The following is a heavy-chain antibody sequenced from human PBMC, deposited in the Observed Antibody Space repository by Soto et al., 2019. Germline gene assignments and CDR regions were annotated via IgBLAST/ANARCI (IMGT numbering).Heavy chain of an antibody. CDR3: ARGYGDWCGNWFDP. Sequence: QVQLVESGGGVVQPGRSLRLSCAASGFTFSSYAMHWVRQAPGKGLEWVAVISYDGSNKYYADSVKGRFTISRDNSKNTLYLQMNSLRAEDTAVYYCARGYGDWCGNWFDPWGQGNLVTVSS. V-gene: IGHV3-30-3*01. J-gene: IGHJ5*02. CDR2: ISYDGSNK. D-gene: IGHD4-17*01. CDR1: GFTFSSYA.